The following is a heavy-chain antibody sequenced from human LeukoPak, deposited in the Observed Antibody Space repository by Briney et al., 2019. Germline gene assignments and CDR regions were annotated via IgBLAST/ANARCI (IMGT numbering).Heavy chain of an antibody. J-gene: IGHJ5*02. V-gene: IGHV4-39*07. CDR2: IYYSGST. D-gene: IGHD2-15*01. Sequence: PSETLSLTCTVSGGSISWSSYYWGWIRQPPGKGLEWIGNIYYSGSTYHNPSLKSRVTISVVTSKNQFSLNLSPVTAADTAVYYCARVSCGGGTRYHSRGWFDAWGQGTLVTVSS. CDR1: GGSISWSSYY. CDR3: ARVSCGGGTRYHSRGWFDA.